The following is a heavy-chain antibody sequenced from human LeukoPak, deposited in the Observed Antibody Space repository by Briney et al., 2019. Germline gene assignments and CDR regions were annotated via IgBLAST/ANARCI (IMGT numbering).Heavy chain of an antibody. V-gene: IGHV3-13*04. CDR2: IGTAGHT. Sequence: PGGSLRLSCAASGFTFSSYDMHWVRQATGKGLEWVSAIGTAGHTYYPDSVKGRFTISRENAKNSFYLQMNSLRAGDTAVYYCAREVMGPGEAFDIWGQGTMVTVSS. D-gene: IGHD2-21*01. CDR1: GFTFSSYD. J-gene: IGHJ3*02. CDR3: AREVMGPGEAFDI.